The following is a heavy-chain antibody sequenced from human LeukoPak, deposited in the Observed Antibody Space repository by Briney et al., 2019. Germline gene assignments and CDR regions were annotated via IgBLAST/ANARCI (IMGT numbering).Heavy chain of an antibody. V-gene: IGHV3-30*18. J-gene: IGHJ1*01. Sequence: GGSLRLSCAASGFTFSSYDMYWVRQAPGKGLEWVALISDDGSNKYYADSVKGRFTISRDNSKNTLYLQMNSLSAEDTAVYYCAKDLRGQQVAAEYFQYWGQGTLVTVSS. CDR2: ISDDGSNK. D-gene: IGHD6-13*01. CDR1: GFTFSSYD. CDR3: AKDLRGQQVAAEYFQY.